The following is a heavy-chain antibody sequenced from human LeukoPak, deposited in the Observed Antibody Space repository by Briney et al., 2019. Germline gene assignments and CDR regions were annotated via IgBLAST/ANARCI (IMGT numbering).Heavy chain of an antibody. D-gene: IGHD2-15*01. V-gene: IGHV3-30*01. J-gene: IGHJ4*02. Sequence: GGSLRLSCAASGFSCGTYAMNWVRQAPGKGLEWVAVISYDGSNKYYADSVKGRFTISRDNSKNTLYLQMNSLRAEDTAVYYCARGVVVAATIGPLDYWGQGTLVTVSS. CDR2: ISYDGSNK. CDR1: GFSCGTYA. CDR3: ARGVVVAATIGPLDY.